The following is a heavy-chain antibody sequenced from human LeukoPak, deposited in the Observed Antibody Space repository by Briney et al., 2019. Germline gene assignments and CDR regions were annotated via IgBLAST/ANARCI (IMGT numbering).Heavy chain of an antibody. J-gene: IGHJ6*03. V-gene: IGHV1-2*02. Sequence: GASVKVSCKASGYTFTGYYMHWVRQAPGQGLEWMGWINPNSGGTNYAQKFQGRVTMTRDTSISTAYMELSRLRSDDTAVYYCARDHLPRVVPAATYYCYYYMDVWGKGTTVTVSS. CDR3: ARDHLPRVVPAATYYCYYYMDV. D-gene: IGHD2-2*01. CDR2: INPNSGGT. CDR1: GYTFTGYY.